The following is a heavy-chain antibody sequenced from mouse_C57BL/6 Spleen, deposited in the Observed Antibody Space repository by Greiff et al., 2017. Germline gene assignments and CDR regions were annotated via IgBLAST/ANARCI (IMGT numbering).Heavy chain of an antibody. V-gene: IGHV1-5*01. J-gene: IGHJ2*01. CDR1: GYTFTSYW. CDR3: TRSGYYGSSPFDY. CDR2: IYPGNSDT. Sequence: EVQLQQSGTVLARPGASVKMSCKTSGYTFTSYWMHWVKQRPGQGLEWIGAIYPGNSDTSYNQKFKGKAKLTAVTSASTAYMELSSLTNEDSAVYYGTRSGYYGSSPFDYWGKGTTLTVSS. D-gene: IGHD1-1*01.